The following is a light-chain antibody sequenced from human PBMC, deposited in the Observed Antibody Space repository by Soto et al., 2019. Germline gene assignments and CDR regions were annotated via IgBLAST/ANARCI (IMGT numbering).Light chain of an antibody. J-gene: IGKJ1*01. CDR1: QTISSF. CDR2: AAS. CDR3: QQSYSTSWT. Sequence: DIQMTQSPSSLSASVGDGVTITCRASQTISSFLNWYQHKPGKAPKLLIYAASSLQSGVPSRFSGSGSGTDFTLTITSLQPEDFATYYCQQSYSTSWTFGQGTQVEIK. V-gene: IGKV1-39*01.